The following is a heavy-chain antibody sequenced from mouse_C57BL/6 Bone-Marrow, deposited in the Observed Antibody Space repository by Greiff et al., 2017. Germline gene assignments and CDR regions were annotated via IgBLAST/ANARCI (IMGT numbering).Heavy chain of an antibody. J-gene: IGHJ4*01. CDR1: GYTFTSYG. CDR2: IYPTSGNT. CDR3: AREVRGRPYAMDY. Sequence: QVQLQQSGAELARPGASVKLSCKASGYTFTSYGISWVKQSTGQGLEWIGEIYPTSGNTDYNEKFKGKATLTADKSSSTAYMELRSLTSEDSAVYFCAREVRGRPYAMDYWGQGTSVTVSS. V-gene: IGHV1-81*01. D-gene: IGHD2-14*01.